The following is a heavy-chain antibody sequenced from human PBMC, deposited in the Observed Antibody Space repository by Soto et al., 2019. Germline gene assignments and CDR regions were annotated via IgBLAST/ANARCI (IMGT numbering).Heavy chain of an antibody. CDR2: ISGGGQST. V-gene: IGHV3-23*01. CDR3: AKVGVATDGDYL. J-gene: IGHJ5*02. CDR1: RFNISNHA. D-gene: IGHD3-3*01. Sequence: GGSLRLSCAVSRFNISNHAMTWVRQAPGEGLEWVAVISGGGQSTHYVDSVKGRFTISRDNSKNMVFLQMNSLRIEDTALYFCAKVGVATDGDYLWGQGTVVTSPQ.